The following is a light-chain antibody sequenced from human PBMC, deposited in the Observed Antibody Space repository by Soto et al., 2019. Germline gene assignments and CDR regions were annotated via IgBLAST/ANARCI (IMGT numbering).Light chain of an antibody. J-gene: IGKJ1*01. CDR3: QQTYSIPWT. Sequence: DIQMTQSPSSLSGSVGDRVTISCRASQNIVNYLHWYQRKPGTAPRLLISRASTVRSGVPPRFSGSGSGRDFTLTISSLRPEDIGTYFCQQTYSIPWTFSPGTRVEI. CDR1: QNIVNY. CDR2: RAS. V-gene: IGKV1-39*01.